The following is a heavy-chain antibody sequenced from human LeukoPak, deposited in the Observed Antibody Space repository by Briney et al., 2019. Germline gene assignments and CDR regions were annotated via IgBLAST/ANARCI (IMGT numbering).Heavy chain of an antibody. Sequence: GGSLRLSCAASGFTFSTYEMNWVRQAPGKGLEWVSYISSSGSTIYYADSVKGRFTISRDNAKNSLYLQMNSLRAEDTAVYYCASPRIAVAENTDYWGQGTLVTVSS. D-gene: IGHD6-19*01. CDR2: ISSSGSTI. CDR1: GFTFSTYE. J-gene: IGHJ4*02. V-gene: IGHV3-48*03. CDR3: ASPRIAVAENTDY.